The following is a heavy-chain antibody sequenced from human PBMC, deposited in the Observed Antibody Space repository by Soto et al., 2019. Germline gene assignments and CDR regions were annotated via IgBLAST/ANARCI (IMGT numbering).Heavy chain of an antibody. CDR2: INRDGSST. D-gene: IGHD4-17*01. Sequence: EVQLVESGGGLVQPGGSLRLSCAASGFTFRSYWMHWVRQATGKGLEWVSRINRDGSSTSDADSVKGRFTISRDNAKNTLYLQMNSLRAEDTAVYYCASGYYINGLSYYYYYGMDVWFQGTTVTVS. V-gene: IGHV3-74*01. J-gene: IGHJ6*02. CDR3: ASGYYINGLSYYYYYGMDV. CDR1: GFTFRSYW.